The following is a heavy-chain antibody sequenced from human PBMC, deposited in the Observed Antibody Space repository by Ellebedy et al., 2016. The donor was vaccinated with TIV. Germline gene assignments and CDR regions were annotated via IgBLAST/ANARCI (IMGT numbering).Heavy chain of an antibody. D-gene: IGHD6-19*01. Sequence: PGGSLRLSCAASGSTFSTYWMHWVRQAPGKGLVWVSRINGDESITNHADSVKGRFTISRDNAKNTLYLQMNSLRAEDTAVYYCAMTNGWQYFQRWGQGTLVTVSS. V-gene: IGHV3-74*01. CDR3: AMTNGWQYFQR. CDR2: INGDESIT. J-gene: IGHJ1*01. CDR1: GSTFSTYW.